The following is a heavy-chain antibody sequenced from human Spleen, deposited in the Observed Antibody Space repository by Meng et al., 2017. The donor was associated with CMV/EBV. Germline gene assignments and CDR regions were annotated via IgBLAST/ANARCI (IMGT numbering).Heavy chain of an antibody. CDR3: TRSTIFGVVPRSFDY. D-gene: IGHD3-3*01. Sequence: SGGSISSDNWYSWVRQSPGKGLEWIGEIYHSGRTNYNPSLKNRVTISVDKSKNQFSLKLTSVTAADTARYYCTRSTIFGVVPRSFDYWGRGTLVTVSS. CDR1: GGSISSDNW. V-gene: IGHV4-4*02. CDR2: IYHSGRT. J-gene: IGHJ4*02.